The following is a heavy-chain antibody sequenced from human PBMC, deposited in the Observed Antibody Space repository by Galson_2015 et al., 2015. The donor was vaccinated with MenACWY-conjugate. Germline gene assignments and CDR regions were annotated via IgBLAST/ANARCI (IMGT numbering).Heavy chain of an antibody. J-gene: IGHJ6*02. D-gene: IGHD1-1*01. Sequence: SVKVSCKASGGTFSSYAISWVRQAPGQGLEWMGRIIPILGIANYAQKFQGRVTITADKSTSTAYMELSSLRSEDTAVYYCARDPSEPTIAKPQRNYYYYYGMDVWGQGTTVTVSS. CDR2: IIPILGIA. CDR1: GGTFSSYA. CDR3: ARDPSEPTIAKPQRNYYYYYGMDV. V-gene: IGHV1-69*04.